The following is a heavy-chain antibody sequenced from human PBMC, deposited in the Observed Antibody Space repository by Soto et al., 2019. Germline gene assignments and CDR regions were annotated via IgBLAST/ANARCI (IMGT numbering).Heavy chain of an antibody. CDR2: ISAYNGNT. V-gene: IGHV1-18*01. Sequence: QVQLVQSGDEVKKPGASLKVSCQASGYTFTSYGISWVRQAPGQGLEWMGCISAYNGNTNYAQKLQGRVTMTTDTSTSTAYMELRSLRSDDTAVYYCARDNEYSTTVTTQFSRNITLWFDPWGQGPLVTVSS. CDR3: ARDNEYSTTVTTQFSRNITLWFDP. J-gene: IGHJ5*02. D-gene: IGHD4-4*01. CDR1: GYTFTSYG.